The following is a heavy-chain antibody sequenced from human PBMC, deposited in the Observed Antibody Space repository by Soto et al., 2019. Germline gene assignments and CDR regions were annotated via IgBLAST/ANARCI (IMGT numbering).Heavy chain of an antibody. V-gene: IGHV5-51*01. Sequence: GESLKISCKGSGYSFTSYWIGWVRQMPGKGLKWMGIIYPGDSDTRYSPSFQGQVTISADKSISTAYLQWSSLKASDTAMFYFARLWRNYEYYYYYYYMDVWGKGTTVTVSS. CDR2: IYPGDSDT. CDR1: GYSFTSYW. CDR3: ARLWRNYEYYYYYYYMDV. J-gene: IGHJ6*03. D-gene: IGHD1-7*01.